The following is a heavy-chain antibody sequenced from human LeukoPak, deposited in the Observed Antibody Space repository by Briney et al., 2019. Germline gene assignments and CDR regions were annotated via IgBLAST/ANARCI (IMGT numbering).Heavy chain of an antibody. J-gene: IGHJ5*02. V-gene: IGHV4-59*12. CDR1: GGSISSYY. CDR2: IYYSGST. D-gene: IGHD3-16*01. Sequence: SETLSLTCTASGGSISSYYWSWIRQPPGKGLEWIGYIYYSGSTNYNPSLKSRVTISVDTSKNQFSLKLNSVTAADTAFYYCVRDRGLGRGFDPWGQGTMVTVSS. CDR3: VRDRGLGRGFDP.